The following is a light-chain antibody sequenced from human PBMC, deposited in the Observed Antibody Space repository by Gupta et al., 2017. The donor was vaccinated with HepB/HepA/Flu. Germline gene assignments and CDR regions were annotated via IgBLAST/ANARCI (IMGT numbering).Light chain of an antibody. V-gene: IGLV2-23*02. Sequence: QSALTQPASVSGSPGQSITISCTGTSSEVGSYNLVSWYQQHPGKAPKLMIYEVSKRPSGVSNPFSGSKSGNTASLTISGLQAEDEADYYCCSYAGSSTFVVFGGGTKLTVL. J-gene: IGLJ2*01. CDR2: EVS. CDR1: SSEVGSYNL. CDR3: CSYAGSSTFVV.